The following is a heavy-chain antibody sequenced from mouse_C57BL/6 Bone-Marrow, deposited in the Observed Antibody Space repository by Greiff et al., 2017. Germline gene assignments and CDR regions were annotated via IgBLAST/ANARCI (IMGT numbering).Heavy chain of an antibody. J-gene: IGHJ3*01. Sequence: EVKLVESGGGLVKPGGSLKLSCAASGFTFSDYGMHWVRQAPEKGLEWVAYISSGSSTIYYADTVTGRFTISRDNAKNTLFLQMTSLRSEDTAMYYCARGYSNYFAWFAYWGQGTLVTVSA. CDR2: ISSGSSTI. CDR3: ARGYSNYFAWFAY. D-gene: IGHD2-5*01. V-gene: IGHV5-17*01. CDR1: GFTFSDYG.